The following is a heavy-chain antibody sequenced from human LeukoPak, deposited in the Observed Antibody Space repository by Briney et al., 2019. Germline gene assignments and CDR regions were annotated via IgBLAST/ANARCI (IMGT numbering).Heavy chain of an antibody. V-gene: IGHV7-4-1*02. Sequence: ASVKVSCKASGYTFTSYAMNWVRQAPGQGLGWMGWINTNTGNPTYAQGFTGRFVFSLDTSVSTAYLQISSLKAEDTAVYYCARDLDGGDYSPEWYGMDVWGQGATVTVSS. CDR3: ARDLDGGDYSPEWYGMDV. J-gene: IGHJ6*02. CDR2: INTNTGNP. D-gene: IGHD2-21*02. CDR1: GYTFTSYA.